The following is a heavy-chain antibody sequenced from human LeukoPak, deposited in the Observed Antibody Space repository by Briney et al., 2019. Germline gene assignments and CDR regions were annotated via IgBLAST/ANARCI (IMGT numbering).Heavy chain of an antibody. CDR2: IYHSGST. V-gene: IGHV4-38-2*02. CDR3: ARDTVAGTSD. J-gene: IGHJ4*02. D-gene: IGHD6-19*01. CDR1: GYSISSGYY. Sequence: PSETLSLTCTVSGYSISSGYYWGWIRQPPGKGLEWIGSIYHSGSTYYNPSLKSRVTISVDTSKNQFSLKLSSVTAADTAVYYCARDTVAGTSDWGQGTLVTVSS.